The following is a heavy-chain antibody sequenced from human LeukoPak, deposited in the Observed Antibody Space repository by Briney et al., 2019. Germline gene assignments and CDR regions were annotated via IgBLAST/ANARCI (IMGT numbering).Heavy chain of an antibody. CDR3: AKDLYTGSWYYGMDV. D-gene: IGHD6-6*01. CDR2: ISGSGGNT. V-gene: IGHV3-23*01. CDR1: GFTFSSYA. Sequence: GGSLRVSCAASGFTFSSYAMSWVRQAPGKGLEWVSAISGSGGNTYYADSVKGRFTIPRDNSKNTLYLQMNSLRAEDTAVYYCAKDLYTGSWYYGMDVWGQGTTVTVSS. J-gene: IGHJ6*02.